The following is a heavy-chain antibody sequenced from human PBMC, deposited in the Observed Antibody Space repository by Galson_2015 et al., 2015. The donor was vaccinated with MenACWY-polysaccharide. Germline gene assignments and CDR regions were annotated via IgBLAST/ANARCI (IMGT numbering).Heavy chain of an antibody. CDR2: ISYDGSNE. CDR1: GFSFSTSG. D-gene: IGHD3-10*01. CDR3: AKDGWFGAVSMFFEY. V-gene: IGHV3-30*18. Sequence: SLRLSCAASGFSFSTSGMHWVRQAPGKGLEWVAVISYDGSNEYYADSVKGRFTISRDTSKSALFLQMNSLRVEDTAMYYCAKDGWFGAVSMFFEYWGQGT. J-gene: IGHJ4*02.